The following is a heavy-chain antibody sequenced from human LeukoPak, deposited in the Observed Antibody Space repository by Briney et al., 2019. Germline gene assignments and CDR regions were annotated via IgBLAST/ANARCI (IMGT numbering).Heavy chain of an antibody. Sequence: GGSLRLSCAASGFTFSSYSMNWVRQAPGKGLEWVSYISSSSSTIHYADSVKGRFTISRDNAKNSLYLQMNSLRAEDTAVYYCARAGWSSRGYWGQGTLVTVSS. J-gene: IGHJ4*02. V-gene: IGHV3-48*01. CDR1: GFTFSSYS. D-gene: IGHD6-13*01. CDR3: ARAGWSSRGY. CDR2: ISSSSSTI.